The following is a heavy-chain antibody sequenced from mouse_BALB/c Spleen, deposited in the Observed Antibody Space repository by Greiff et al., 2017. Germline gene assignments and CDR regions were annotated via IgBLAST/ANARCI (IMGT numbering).Heavy chain of an antibody. D-gene: IGHD2-4*01. J-gene: IGHJ4*01. CDR2: ISSGGSYT. CDR3: ARRYDYDDAMDY. Sequence: DVKLVESGGGLVKPGGSLKLSCAASGFTFSSYAMSWVRQTPEKRLEWVATISSGGSYTYYPDSVKGRFTISRDNAKNTLYLQMSSLRSEDTAMYYCARRYDYDDAMDYWGQGTSVTVSS. CDR1: GFTFSSYA. V-gene: IGHV5-9-3*01.